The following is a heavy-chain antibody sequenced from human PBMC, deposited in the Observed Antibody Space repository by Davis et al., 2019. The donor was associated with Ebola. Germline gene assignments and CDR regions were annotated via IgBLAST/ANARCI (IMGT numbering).Heavy chain of an antibody. CDR2: IYHSGST. J-gene: IGHJ5*02. Sequence: MPSETLSLTCAVSGGSISSSNWWSWVRQPPGKGLEWIGEIYHSGSTNYNPSHKSRVTISVDKSKNQFSLKLSSVTAADTAVYYCARTLLTGGDYSNWFDPWGQGTLVTVSS. CDR1: GGSISSSNW. CDR3: ARTLLTGGDYSNWFDP. D-gene: IGHD2-21*02. V-gene: IGHV4-4*02.